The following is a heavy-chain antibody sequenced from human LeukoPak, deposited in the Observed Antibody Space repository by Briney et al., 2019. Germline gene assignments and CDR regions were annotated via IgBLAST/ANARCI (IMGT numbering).Heavy chain of an antibody. CDR3: ARVGCSSTSCYFPLHQGDYMDV. Sequence: PGGSLRLFCAASGFTFDDYGMSWVRQAPGKGLEWVSGINWNGGSTGYADSVKGRFTISRDNAKNSLYLQMNSLRAEDTALYYCARVGCSSTSCYFPLHQGDYMDVWGKGTTVTVSS. D-gene: IGHD2-2*01. V-gene: IGHV3-20*04. CDR2: INWNGGST. CDR1: GFTFDDYG. J-gene: IGHJ6*03.